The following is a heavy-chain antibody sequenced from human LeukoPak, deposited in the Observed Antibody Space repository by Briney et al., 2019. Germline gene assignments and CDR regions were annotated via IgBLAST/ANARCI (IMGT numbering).Heavy chain of an antibody. J-gene: IGHJ6*02. D-gene: IGHD6-19*01. CDR2: INTNTGNP. V-gene: IGHV7-4-1*02. CDR1: GYTFTSYA. Sequence: ASVKVSCKASGYTFTSYAMNWVRQAPGQGLEWMGWINTNTGNPTYAQGLTGRFVFSLDTSVSTAYLQISSLKAEDTAVYYCARDLNSSGWYCYYYGMDVWGQGTTVTVSS. CDR3: ARDLNSSGWYCYYYGMDV.